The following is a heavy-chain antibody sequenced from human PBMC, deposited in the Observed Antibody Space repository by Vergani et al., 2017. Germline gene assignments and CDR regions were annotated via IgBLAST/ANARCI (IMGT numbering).Heavy chain of an antibody. CDR2: ISYDGSNK. Sequence: QVQLVESGGGVVQPGRALRLSCAASGFTFSSYAMHWVRQAPGKGREWVAVISYDGSNKYYADSVKGRFTISRDNSKNTLYLQMNSLRAEDTAVYYCARDGPYYVFWGGYRKTYYYYYYMDVWGKGTTVTVSS. D-gene: IGHD3-3*01. CDR3: ARDGPYYVFWGGYRKTYYYYYYMDV. V-gene: IGHV3-30-3*01. CDR1: GFTFSSYA. J-gene: IGHJ6*03.